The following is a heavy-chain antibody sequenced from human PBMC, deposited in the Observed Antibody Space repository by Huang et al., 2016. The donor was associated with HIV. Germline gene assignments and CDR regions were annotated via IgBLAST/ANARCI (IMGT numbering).Heavy chain of an antibody. CDR1: GFTFSAFS. CDR3: ARGKYDVLTGWDDTYYFDH. D-gene: IGHD3-9*01. V-gene: IGHV3-48*01. Sequence: EVQLVESGGRLVRPGGSLRLACAASGFTFSAFSMNWIRQAPGQGMEWISYIRIVNGITYYADSGKGRFTISRDTAKNALYLQMNSLRADDTALYFCARGKYDVLTGWDDTYYFDHWGQGTLVTVSS. CDR2: IRIVNGIT. J-gene: IGHJ4*02.